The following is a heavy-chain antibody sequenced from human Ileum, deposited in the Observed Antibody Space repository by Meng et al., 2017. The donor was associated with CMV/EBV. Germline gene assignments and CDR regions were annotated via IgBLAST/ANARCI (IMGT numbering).Heavy chain of an antibody. J-gene: IGHJ5*02. CDR3: ARVSGYCSSTSCYTFLGWFDP. V-gene: IGHV3-7*01. CDR2: IKQDGSEK. CDR1: GFAFSTYA. D-gene: IGHD2-2*02. Sequence: GESLKISCAASGFAFSTYAMAWVRQAPGKRLEWVANIKQDGSEKYYVDSVKGRFTISRDNAKNSLYLQMNSLRAEDTAVYYCARVSGYCSSTSCYTFLGWFDPWGQGTLVTVSS.